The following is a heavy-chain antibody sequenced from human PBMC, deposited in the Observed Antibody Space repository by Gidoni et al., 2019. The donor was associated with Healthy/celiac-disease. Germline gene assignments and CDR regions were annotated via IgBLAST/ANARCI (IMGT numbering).Heavy chain of an antibody. J-gene: IGHJ5*02. V-gene: IGHV3-21*01. CDR2: ISSSSSYI. Sequence: EVQLVESGGGLVKPGGSLRHSCAPSGFTFSSYRMHWVRQAPGKGLERVSSISSSSSYIYYADSVKVLFTISRDNAKNSLYLQMNSLRAEDTAVYYCASSLRDDSSGYYYVDWFDPWGQGTLVTVSS. CDR1: GFTFSSYR. D-gene: IGHD3-22*01. CDR3: ASSLRDDSSGYYYVDWFDP.